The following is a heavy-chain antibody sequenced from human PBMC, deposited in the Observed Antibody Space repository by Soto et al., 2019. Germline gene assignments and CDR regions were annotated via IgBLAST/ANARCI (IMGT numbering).Heavy chain of an antibody. CDR3: VQDLTGNYLWYFGY. Sequence: PGGSLRLSCAASGFTFSSYAMSWVRQAPGKGLERVSGISSTGATTYYAESVKGRFTISRDSSKNTLYLQMNSLRVEDTAVYYCVQDLTGNYLWYFGYWGQGTLVTVSS. CDR2: ISSTGATT. V-gene: IGHV3-23*01. CDR1: GFTFSSYA. J-gene: IGHJ4*02. D-gene: IGHD3-9*01.